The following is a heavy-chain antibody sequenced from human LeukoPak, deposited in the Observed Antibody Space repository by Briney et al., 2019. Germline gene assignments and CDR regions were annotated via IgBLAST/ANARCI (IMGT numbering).Heavy chain of an antibody. CDR1: GFTLSSYA. CDR3: AKAAYRSGWYYFDY. Sequence: SGGSLRLSCAASGFTLSSYAMSGVRQAPGKGLEGVSAISGRGGSTFYADSVKGRFTISRDNSKNTLYMQMNSLRAEATAVYYCAKAAYRSGWYYFDYWGQGTLVTVSS. D-gene: IGHD6-19*01. CDR2: ISGRGGST. J-gene: IGHJ4*02. V-gene: IGHV3-23*01.